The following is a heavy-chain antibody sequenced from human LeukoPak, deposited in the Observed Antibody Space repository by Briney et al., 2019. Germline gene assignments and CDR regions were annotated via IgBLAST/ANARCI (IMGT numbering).Heavy chain of an antibody. J-gene: IGHJ6*02. CDR2: IVVGSGNT. CDR1: GFTFTSPA. D-gene: IGHD6-19*01. V-gene: IGHV1-58*01. CDR3: AAPHKTYSSGWYLYYYGMDV. Sequence: ASVKVSCKASGFTFTSPAVQWVRQARGQRLEWIGWIVVGSGNTNYAQKFQERVTITRDMSTSTAYMELSSLRSEDTAVYYCAAPHKTYSSGWYLYYYGMDVWGQGTTVTVSS.